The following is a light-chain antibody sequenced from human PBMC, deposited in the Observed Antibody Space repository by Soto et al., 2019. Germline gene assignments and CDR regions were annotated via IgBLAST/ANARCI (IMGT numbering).Light chain of an antibody. CDR1: QSVSRH. CDR2: DAS. J-gene: IGKJ3*01. Sequence: EIVLTQSPATLSLSPGERATLSCRASQSVSRHLAWYQQKPGQAPRLLIYDASNRATGIPARFSGSGSGTDFTLTISSLEPEDFATYYCQQRETFGPGTKVDIK. V-gene: IGKV3-11*01. CDR3: QQRET.